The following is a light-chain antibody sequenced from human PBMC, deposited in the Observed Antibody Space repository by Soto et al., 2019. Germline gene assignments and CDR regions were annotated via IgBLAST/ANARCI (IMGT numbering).Light chain of an antibody. V-gene: IGLV2-8*01. CDR1: SSDVGAYYF. J-gene: IGLJ1*01. CDR3: SSYAGSNKSV. CDR2: EVT. Sequence: QSALTQPVSVSGSPGQSITISCTGSSSDVGAYYFVSWYQHRPGKAPKLILYEVTTRPSGVPDRFSGSKSGNTASLTVSGLQPEDEADYYCSSYAGSNKSVFGTGTKVTVL.